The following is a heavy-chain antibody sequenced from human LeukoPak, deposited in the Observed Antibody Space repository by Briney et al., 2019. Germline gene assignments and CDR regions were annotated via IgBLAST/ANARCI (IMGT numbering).Heavy chain of an antibody. D-gene: IGHD6-6*01. V-gene: IGHV4-39*02. J-gene: IGHJ5*01. CDR1: GGSISSNSYY. CDR3: TRDPRHFDS. Sequence: SETLSLTCTVSGGSISSNSYYWGWIRQPPGKGLKWIGSIYYSGSTYYNPSLKSRVTISVDTSKNQFSLKLNSVAAADTAVYYCTRDPRHFDSCGQGTLVTVSS. CDR2: IYYSGST.